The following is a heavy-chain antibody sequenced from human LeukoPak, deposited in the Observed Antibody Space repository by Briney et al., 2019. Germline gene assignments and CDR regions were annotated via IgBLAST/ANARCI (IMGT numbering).Heavy chain of an antibody. J-gene: IGHJ4*02. CDR2: INFSGST. D-gene: IGHD3-10*01. V-gene: IGHV4-59*01. CDR1: GDSITTYY. Sequence: KPSETLSLTCTVSGDSITTYYWSWLRQSPGKGLEYIGNINFSGSTNYNPSLKSRVTISGDTSKNQFSLILTSVTAADTAVYYCARGLNYYGSGSLGYWGQGTLVTVSS. CDR3: ARGLNYYGSGSLGY.